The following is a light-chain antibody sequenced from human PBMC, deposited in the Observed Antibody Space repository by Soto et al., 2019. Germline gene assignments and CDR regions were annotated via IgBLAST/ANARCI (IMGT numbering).Light chain of an antibody. Sequence: QAVLTQPASVSGSPGQSITISCTGTSSDVGGYNYVSWYQQRPGKVPKLMIYDVTNRPSGVSNRFSGSKSGNTASLTISGLQAEDEGDYYCSSYTRSNTRVFGGGTKLTVL. CDR1: SSDVGGYNY. CDR3: SSYTRSNTRV. CDR2: DVT. J-gene: IGLJ2*01. V-gene: IGLV2-14*01.